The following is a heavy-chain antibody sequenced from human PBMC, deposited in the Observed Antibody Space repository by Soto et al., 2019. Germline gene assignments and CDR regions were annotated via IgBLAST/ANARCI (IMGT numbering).Heavy chain of an antibody. V-gene: IGHV1-18*01. Sequence: ASVKVSCKASGYTFTSFSIAWVRQAPGQGLEWMGWISGDSGDTNYAQDFQGRVTMTTDTSTSTAYMELRSLRSDDTAVYYCARRNYYDSSVDYWGQGTLVTVSS. CDR3: ARRNYYDSSVDY. CDR1: GYTFTSFS. CDR2: ISGDSGDT. D-gene: IGHD3-22*01. J-gene: IGHJ4*02.